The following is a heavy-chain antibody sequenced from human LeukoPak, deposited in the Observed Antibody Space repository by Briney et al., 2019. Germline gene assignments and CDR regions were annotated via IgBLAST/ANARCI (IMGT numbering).Heavy chain of an antibody. CDR3: ASGRPSPDWFDP. J-gene: IGHJ5*02. CDR1: GGSFSGYY. Sequence: KPSETLSLTCAVYGGSFSGYYWSWIRQPSGKGLEWIGEINHSGSTNYNPSLKSRVTISVDTSKNQFSLKLSSVTAADTAVYYCASGRPSPDWFDPWGQGTLVTVSS. CDR2: INHSGST. D-gene: IGHD6-6*01. V-gene: IGHV4-34*01.